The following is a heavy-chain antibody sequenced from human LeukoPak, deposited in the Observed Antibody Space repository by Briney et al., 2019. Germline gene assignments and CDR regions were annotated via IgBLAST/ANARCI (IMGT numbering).Heavy chain of an antibody. CDR1: GFTFSDYA. J-gene: IGHJ4*02. CDR3: AWKDTTMVYFDY. CDR2: ISGSGGST. D-gene: IGHD5-18*01. Sequence: GGSLRLSCVVSGFTFSDYAMSWVRQAPGKGLEWVSGISGSGGSTYYAGSVKGRFTISRDNSENTLYLEMDSLRAEDTAIYYCAWKDTTMVYFDYWGQGTLVTVSS. V-gene: IGHV3-23*01.